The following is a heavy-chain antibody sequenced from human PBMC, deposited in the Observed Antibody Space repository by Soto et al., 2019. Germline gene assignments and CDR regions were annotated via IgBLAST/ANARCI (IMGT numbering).Heavy chain of an antibody. J-gene: IGHJ4*02. D-gene: IGHD6-19*01. CDR1: GFTFSSYW. Sequence: GGSLRLSCAASGFTFSSYWMHWVRQAPGKGLVWVSRINIDGSSTSYADSVKGRFIISRDDAKNTLYLQINSLRAEDTAVYYCAREWLAFDYWGQGTLVTVSS. CDR2: INIDGSST. V-gene: IGHV3-74*01. CDR3: AREWLAFDY.